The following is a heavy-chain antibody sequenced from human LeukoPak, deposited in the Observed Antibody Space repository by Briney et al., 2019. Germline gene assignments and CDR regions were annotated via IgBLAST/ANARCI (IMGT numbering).Heavy chain of an antibody. CDR3: AREDHGGYYYYGMDV. CDR2: IDHSGST. D-gene: IGHD2-15*01. V-gene: IGHV4-34*01. CDR1: GGSFSGYY. J-gene: IGHJ6*02. Sequence: PSETLSLTCAVYGGSFSGYYWSWIRQPPGKGLEWIGEIDHSGSTNYNPSLKSRVTISVDTSKNQFSLKLSSVTAADTAVYYCAREDHGGYYYYGMDVWGQGTTVTVS.